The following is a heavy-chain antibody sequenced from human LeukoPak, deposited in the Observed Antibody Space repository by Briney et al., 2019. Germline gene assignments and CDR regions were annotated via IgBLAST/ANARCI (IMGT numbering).Heavy chain of an antibody. Sequence: PGGSLRLSCAASGFTFSSYGMSWVRQAPGKGLEWVSATSGSGGSTYYADSVKGRFTISRDNSKNTLYLQMNSLRAEDTAVYYCAKGSDYDPPYYYYYMDVWGKGTTVTISS. CDR1: GFTFSSYG. CDR3: AKGSDYDPPYYYYYMDV. V-gene: IGHV3-23*01. D-gene: IGHD5-12*01. J-gene: IGHJ6*03. CDR2: TSGSGGST.